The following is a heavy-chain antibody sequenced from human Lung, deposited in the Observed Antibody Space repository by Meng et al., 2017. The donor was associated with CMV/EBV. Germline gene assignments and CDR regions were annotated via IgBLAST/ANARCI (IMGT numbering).Heavy chain of an antibody. CDR3: LRRSGGSV. CDR1: GDSITNHNW. D-gene: IGHD3-10*01. J-gene: IGHJ1*01. Sequence: VPLRESGPALVKPSETLSLNCAVSGDSITNHNWWAWVRQPPGKGLEWIGEIPHRGSSAYNPSLKSRVSMSIDKSKNQFSLKLTSVTAADTAVYHCLRRSGGSVWGQGTLVTVSS. V-gene: IGHV4-4*02. CDR2: IPHRGSS.